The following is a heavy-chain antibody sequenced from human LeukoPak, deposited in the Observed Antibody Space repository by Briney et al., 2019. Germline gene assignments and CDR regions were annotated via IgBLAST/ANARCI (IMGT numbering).Heavy chain of an antibody. Sequence: ASVKVSCKASGGTFSSYAISWVRQAPGQGPERMGRIIPIFGTANYAQKFQGRVTITTDESTSTAYMELSSLRSEDTAVYYCAREGGYYDSSGYYLRWGQGTLVTVSS. CDR2: IIPIFGTA. J-gene: IGHJ4*02. D-gene: IGHD3-22*01. CDR3: AREGGYYDSSGYYLR. CDR1: GGTFSSYA. V-gene: IGHV1-69*05.